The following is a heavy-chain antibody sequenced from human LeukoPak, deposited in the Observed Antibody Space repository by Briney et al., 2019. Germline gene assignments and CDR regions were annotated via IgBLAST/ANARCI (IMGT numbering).Heavy chain of an antibody. D-gene: IGHD3-9*01. CDR1: GFTFSSYW. CDR3: ARSPTYYDILTGYYPAYYFDY. J-gene: IGHJ4*02. V-gene: IGHV3-74*01. CDR2: INSDGSST. Sequence: GGSLRLSCAASGFTFSSYWMHWVRQAPGKGLVWVSRINSDGSSTSYADSMKGRFTISRDNAKNTLYLQVNSLRAEDTAVYYCARSPTYYDILTGYYPAYYFDYWGQGTLVTVSS.